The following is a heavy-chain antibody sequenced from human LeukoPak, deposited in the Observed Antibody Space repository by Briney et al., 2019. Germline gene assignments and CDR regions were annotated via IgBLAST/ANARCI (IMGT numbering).Heavy chain of an antibody. Sequence: PSQTLSFTCTVSGGSISSDSYSWSWIRQPAGKELEFIGRLLTSGNTNYNPSLKSRVTISLDTSKNQFSLMLRSVTAADTAVYYCAGSVVRGVIDYWGQGTLVTVSS. V-gene: IGHV4-61*02. CDR2: LLTSGNT. D-gene: IGHD3-10*01. CDR1: GGSISSDSYS. CDR3: AGSVVRGVIDY. J-gene: IGHJ4*02.